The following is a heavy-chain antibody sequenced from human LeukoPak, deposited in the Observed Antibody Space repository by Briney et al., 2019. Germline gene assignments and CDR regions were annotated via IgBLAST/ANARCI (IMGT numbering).Heavy chain of an antibody. CDR2: IRHGEANS. V-gene: IGHV3-30*02. CDR1: GFNLNSYA. Sequence: GGSLRLSCAVSGFNLNSYAMHWVRQAPGKGLEWVAVIRHGEANSFYADSVQGRFTIPRDTSEKLLYLQMNSLRVEDTAVYYCAKEYTPSSPLGELDSWGQGTLVTVSS. J-gene: IGHJ4*02. D-gene: IGHD6-6*01. CDR3: AKEYTPSSPLGELDS.